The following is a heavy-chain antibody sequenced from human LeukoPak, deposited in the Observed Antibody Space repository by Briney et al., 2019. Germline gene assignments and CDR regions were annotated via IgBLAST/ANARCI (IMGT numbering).Heavy chain of an antibody. D-gene: IGHD5-18*01. Sequence: GGSLRLSCAASGFTFSSYEMNWVRQAPGKGLEWVSYISSSGSTIYYADSVKGRFTISRDNAKNSLYLQMNSLRAEDTAVYYCARGGYSYLFDYWGQGTPVTVAS. CDR1: GFTFSSYE. J-gene: IGHJ4*02. CDR3: ARGGYSYLFDY. V-gene: IGHV3-48*03. CDR2: ISSSGSTI.